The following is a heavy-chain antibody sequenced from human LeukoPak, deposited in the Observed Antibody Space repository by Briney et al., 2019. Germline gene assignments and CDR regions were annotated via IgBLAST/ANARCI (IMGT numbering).Heavy chain of an antibody. D-gene: IGHD2-2*01. CDR3: ARHVVGYCSSNSCYGGAFDI. Sequence: PGGYLRLSSAASGFTFSSYAMHWVRQAPGIGREGWVVLSYGGGIKYYADSVKGRLTISRDNSKTTLYLQMNGLSAEDTALYYCARHVVGYCSSNSCYGGAFDICGQGTMVTVSS. V-gene: IGHV3-30-3*01. CDR1: GFTFSSYA. CDR2: LSYGGGIK. J-gene: IGHJ3*02.